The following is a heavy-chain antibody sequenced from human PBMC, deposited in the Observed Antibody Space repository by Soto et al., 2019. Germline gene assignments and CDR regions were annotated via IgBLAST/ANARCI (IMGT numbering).Heavy chain of an antibody. CDR1: GFTFSSYG. D-gene: IGHD1-20*01. CDR3: AKGGNWNDLNYFDY. J-gene: IGHJ4*02. V-gene: IGHV3-30*18. Sequence: PGRSLRLSCAASGFTFSSYGMHWVRQATGKGLEWVTVISYDGSNKYYADSVKGRFTISRDNSKNTLYLQMNSLRAEDTAVYYCAKGGNWNDLNYFDYWGQGTLVTVSS. CDR2: ISYDGSNK.